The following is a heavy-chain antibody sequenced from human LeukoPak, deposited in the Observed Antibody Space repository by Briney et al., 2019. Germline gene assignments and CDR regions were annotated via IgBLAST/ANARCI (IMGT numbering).Heavy chain of an antibody. J-gene: IGHJ4*02. Sequence: SETLSLTCTVSGGSISSSSYYWGWIRQPPGKGLEWIGSIYYSGSTYYNPTLKSRVTISVDTSKNQFSLKLSSVTAADTAVYYCARDLFTGDYFDYWGQGTLVTVSS. V-gene: IGHV4-39*07. CDR2: IYYSGST. CDR1: GGSISSSSYY. CDR3: ARDLFTGDYFDY. D-gene: IGHD3-16*01.